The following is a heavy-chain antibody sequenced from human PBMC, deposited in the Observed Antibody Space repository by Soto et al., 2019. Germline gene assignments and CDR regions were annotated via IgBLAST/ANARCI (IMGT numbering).Heavy chain of an antibody. Sequence: GESLKISCRGSGYSFTSYWIGWVRQMPGKGLEWMGIIYPGDSDTRYSPSFQGQVTISADKSISTAYLQWSSLKASDTAMYYCASPFYSSSWFDAFDIWGQGTMVTVSS. J-gene: IGHJ3*02. CDR3: ASPFYSSSWFDAFDI. V-gene: IGHV5-51*01. D-gene: IGHD6-13*01. CDR1: GYSFTSYW. CDR2: IYPGDSDT.